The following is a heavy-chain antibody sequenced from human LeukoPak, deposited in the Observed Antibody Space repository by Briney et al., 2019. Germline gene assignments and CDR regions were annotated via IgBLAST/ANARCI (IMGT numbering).Heavy chain of an antibody. J-gene: IGHJ4*02. V-gene: IGHV3-23*01. D-gene: IGHD5-18*01. Sequence: PSETLSLTCTVSGGSISSSSYYWGWVRQAPGKGLEWVSSISGRGGSTYYADSVKGRFTISRDNSKNTLYLQMNSLRAEDTAVYYCAKENVDTGRGQNRHLDYWGQGTLVTVSS. CDR2: ISGRGGST. CDR3: AKENVDTGRGQNRHLDY. CDR1: GGSISSSSYY.